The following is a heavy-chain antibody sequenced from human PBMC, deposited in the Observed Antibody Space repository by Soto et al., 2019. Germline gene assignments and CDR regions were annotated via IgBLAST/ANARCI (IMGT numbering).Heavy chain of an antibody. V-gene: IGHV1-69*01. Sequence: QVQLVQSGAEVKKPGSSVKVSCKASGGTFSSYAISWVRQAPGQGLEWMGGIIPIFGTANYAQKFQGRVTISADESTSTAYMELSSLRSEDTAVYYCARVSTIFGVVSNYYGMDVWGQVTTVTVSS. CDR3: ARVSTIFGVVSNYYGMDV. CDR1: GGTFSSYA. J-gene: IGHJ6*02. D-gene: IGHD3-3*01. CDR2: IIPIFGTA.